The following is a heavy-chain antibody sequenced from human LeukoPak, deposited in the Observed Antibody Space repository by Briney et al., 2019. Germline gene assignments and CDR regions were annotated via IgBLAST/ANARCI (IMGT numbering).Heavy chain of an antibody. J-gene: IGHJ4*02. D-gene: IGHD5-12*01. Sequence: GRSLRLSCAASGFTFSSYAIHWVRQAPGKGLEWVAVISSDGSDKYYADSVKGRFTISRDNSKNTLYLQMNSLRGEDTAVYYCAKGGTGNSGYARVFDYWGQGTLVTVSS. CDR1: GFTFSSYA. CDR2: ISSDGSDK. CDR3: AKGGTGNSGYARVFDY. V-gene: IGHV3-30*18.